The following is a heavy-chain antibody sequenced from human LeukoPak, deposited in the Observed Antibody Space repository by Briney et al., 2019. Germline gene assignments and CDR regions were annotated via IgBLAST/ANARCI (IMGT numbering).Heavy chain of an antibody. CDR2: IYPGESDI. J-gene: IGHJ4*02. D-gene: IGHD3-22*01. Sequence: GEYLKISCKGSGYSFTNYWIGWVRQMPGRGLEWMGIIYPGESDIRYSPSFQGQVTISADKSISTAYLQWSSLKASDTAMYYCARQALHNDNSDYYFAYWGQGTLVTVSS. V-gene: IGHV5-51*01. CDR3: ARQALHNDNSDYYFAY. CDR1: GYSFTNYW.